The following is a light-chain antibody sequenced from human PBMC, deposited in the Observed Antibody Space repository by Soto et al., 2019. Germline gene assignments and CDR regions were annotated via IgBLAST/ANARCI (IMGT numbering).Light chain of an antibody. CDR2: GAS. Sequence: EIVMTQSPATLSVSPGERATLSCRASQSVSSNLAWYQQKPGQAPRLLIYGASTRATGIPARFSGSGSGTGFTRTFICLKSEDFACYYCLQYNNRPRTFGQGTK. V-gene: IGKV3-15*01. J-gene: IGKJ1*01. CDR1: QSVSSN. CDR3: LQYNNRPRT.